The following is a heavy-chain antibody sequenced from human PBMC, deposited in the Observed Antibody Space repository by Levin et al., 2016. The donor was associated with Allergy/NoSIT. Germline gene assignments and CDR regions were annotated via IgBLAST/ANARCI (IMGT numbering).Heavy chain of an antibody. J-gene: IGHJ5*02. CDR3: ASRTGNWFDP. CDR2: IYYSGST. Sequence: GSLRLSCTVSGGSISSYYWSWIRQPPGKGLEWIGYIYYSGSTNYNPSLKSRVTISVDTSKNQFSLKLSSVTAADTAVYYCASRTGNWFDPWGQGTLVTVSS. D-gene: IGHD3/OR15-3a*01. V-gene: IGHV4-59*01. CDR1: GGSISSYY.